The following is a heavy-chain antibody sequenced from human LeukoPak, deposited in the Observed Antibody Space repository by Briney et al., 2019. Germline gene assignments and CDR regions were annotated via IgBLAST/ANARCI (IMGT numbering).Heavy chain of an antibody. CDR3: ARERQNKDFWSGGDY. D-gene: IGHD3-3*01. CDR1: GITFSDYY. CDR2: ISNSGSSM. Sequence: GGSLRLSCGAPGITFSDYYMSWIRQAPGKGLEWVSYISNSGSSMYYADSVKGRFTVSRDNAKNSLCLQMNTLRPEDTAVYYCARERQNKDFWSGGDYWGQGTLVTVSS. V-gene: IGHV3-11*04. J-gene: IGHJ4*02.